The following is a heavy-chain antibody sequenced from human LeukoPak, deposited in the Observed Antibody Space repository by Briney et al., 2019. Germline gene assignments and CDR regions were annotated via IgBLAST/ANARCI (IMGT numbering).Heavy chain of an antibody. CDR2: IYTSGST. D-gene: IGHD3-16*01. Sequence: PSETLSLTCTVSGGSISSYYWSWIRQPAGKGLEWIGRIYTSGSTNYNPSLKSRVTMSVDTPKNQFSLKLSSVTAADTAVYYCARDSFAAGRLGLYYFDYWGQGTLVTVSS. CDR3: ARDSFAAGRLGLYYFDY. CDR1: GGSISSYY. V-gene: IGHV4-4*07. J-gene: IGHJ4*02.